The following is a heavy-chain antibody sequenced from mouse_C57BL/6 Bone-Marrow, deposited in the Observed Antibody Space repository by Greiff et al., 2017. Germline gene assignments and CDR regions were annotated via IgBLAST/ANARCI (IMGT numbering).Heavy chain of an antibody. CDR3: AREDYGNYVAFFDY. CDR2: IHPNSGST. CDR1: GYTFTSYW. V-gene: IGHV1-64*01. D-gene: IGHD2-1*01. Sequence: VKLQQSGAELVKPGASVKLSCKASGYTFTSYWMHWVKQRPGQGLEWIGMIHPNSGSTNYNEKFKSKATLTVDKSSSTAYMQLSSLTSEDSAVYYCAREDYGNYVAFFDYWGQGTTLTVSS. J-gene: IGHJ2*01.